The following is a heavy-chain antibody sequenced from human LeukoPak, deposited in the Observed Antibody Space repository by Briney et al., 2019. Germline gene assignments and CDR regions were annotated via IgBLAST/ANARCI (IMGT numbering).Heavy chain of an antibody. CDR3: ATSSGTYYDFWSGYYTY. Sequence: ASVKVSCKVSGYTLTELSMHWVRQAPGKGLEWMGGFDPEDGETIYAQKFQGRVTMTEDTSTDTAYMELSSLRSEDMAVYYCATSSGTYYDFWSGYYTYWGQGTLVTVSS. CDR2: FDPEDGET. V-gene: IGHV1-24*01. D-gene: IGHD3-3*01. CDR1: GYTLTELS. J-gene: IGHJ4*02.